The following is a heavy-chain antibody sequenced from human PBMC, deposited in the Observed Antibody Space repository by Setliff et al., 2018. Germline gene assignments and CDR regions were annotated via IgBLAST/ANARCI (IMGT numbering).Heavy chain of an antibody. D-gene: IGHD1-7*01. CDR2: IDSSSNYI. CDR1: GLPFSNSN. V-gene: IGHV3-21*01. Sequence: GGSLRLSCVASGLPFSNSNMNWVRQAPGQGLEWVSSIDSSSNYIYNADSLKGRLTVSRDNAKNSLYLQMDSLTADDTAVYYCARGSLSGTTYPSDYWGRGTLVTVSS. CDR3: ARGSLSGTTYPSDY. J-gene: IGHJ4*02.